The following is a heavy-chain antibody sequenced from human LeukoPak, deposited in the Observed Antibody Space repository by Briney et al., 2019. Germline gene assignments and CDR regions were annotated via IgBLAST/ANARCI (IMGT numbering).Heavy chain of an antibody. V-gene: IGHV3-48*03. Sequence: GGSLRLSCAASGFTFSSYEMNWVRQAQGKGLEWVSYISSSGSTIYYADSVKGRFTISRDNAKNSLYLQMNSLRAEDTAVYYCARVYGSGSPLSYFDYWGQGTLVTVSS. CDR3: ARVYGSGSPLSYFDY. D-gene: IGHD3-10*01. CDR2: ISSSGSTI. J-gene: IGHJ4*02. CDR1: GFTFSSYE.